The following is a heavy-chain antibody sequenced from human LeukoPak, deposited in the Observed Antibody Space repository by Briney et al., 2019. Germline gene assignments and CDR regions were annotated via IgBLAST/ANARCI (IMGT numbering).Heavy chain of an antibody. D-gene: IGHD3-3*02. Sequence: GGSLRLSCAASGFTFSSYWMAWVRQAPGKGLEWVASIKQDGNEKYYVDSVKGRFTISRDNARNSLYLQMSSLRADDTAVYYCARDGAFRIYDYWGQGTLVTVSS. J-gene: IGHJ4*02. V-gene: IGHV3-7*01. CDR3: ARDGAFRIYDY. CDR2: IKQDGNEK. CDR1: GFTFSSYW.